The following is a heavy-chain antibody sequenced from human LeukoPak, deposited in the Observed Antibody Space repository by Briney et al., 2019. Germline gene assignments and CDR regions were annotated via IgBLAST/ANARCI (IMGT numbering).Heavy chain of an antibody. D-gene: IGHD3-22*01. Sequence: SETLSLTCAVYGGSFSGYYWSWIRQPPGKGLEWIGEINHSGSTNYNPSLKSRVTISVDTSKNQFSLKLSSVTAANTAVYYCARGRGTMIVVVTQPYMDVWGKGTTVTVSS. J-gene: IGHJ6*03. CDR1: GGSFSGYY. CDR3: ARGRGTMIVVVTQPYMDV. V-gene: IGHV4-34*01. CDR2: INHSGST.